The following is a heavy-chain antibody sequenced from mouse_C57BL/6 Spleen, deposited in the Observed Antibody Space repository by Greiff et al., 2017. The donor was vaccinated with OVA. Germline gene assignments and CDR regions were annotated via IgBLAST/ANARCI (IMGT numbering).Heavy chain of an antibody. V-gene: IGHV5-17*01. Sequence: EVHLVESGGGLVKPGGSLKLSCAASGFTFSDYGMHWVRQAPEKGLEWVAYISSGSSTIYYADTVKGRFTISRDNAKNTLFLQMTSLRSEDTAMDYCARKGNYGNFFDYWGQGTTLTVSS. J-gene: IGHJ2*01. CDR2: ISSGSSTI. CDR1: GFTFSDYG. D-gene: IGHD2-1*01. CDR3: ARKGNYGNFFDY.